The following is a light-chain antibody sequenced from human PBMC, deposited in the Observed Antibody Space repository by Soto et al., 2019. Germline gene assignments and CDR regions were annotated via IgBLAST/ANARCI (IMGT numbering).Light chain of an antibody. V-gene: IGKV3-15*01. CDR1: QSVSSN. Sequence: EIVMTQSPATPSVSQGERATLSCRASQSVSSNLAWYQQKPGQAPRLLIYSASTRATGIPARFSGSGSGTEFTLTISSLQSEDFAVYYCQQYNNWPLWTFGQGTKVDIK. J-gene: IGKJ1*01. CDR3: QQYNNWPLWT. CDR2: SAS.